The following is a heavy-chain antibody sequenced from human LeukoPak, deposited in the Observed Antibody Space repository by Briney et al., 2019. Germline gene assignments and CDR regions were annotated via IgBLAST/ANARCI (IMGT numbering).Heavy chain of an antibody. V-gene: IGHV5-10-1*01. CDR1: GYGFTSYW. J-gene: IGHJ4*02. D-gene: IGHD2-2*01. CDR3: ARHIGYCSSSTCSFYFDS. CDR2: IDPSDSYT. Sequence: GESLRISCKGSGYGFTSYWISWVRQMPGKGLEWMGRIDPSDSYTNYSPSFQGHVSISADKSISTAYLQWSSLKASDTAMYYCARHIGYCSSSTCSFYFDSWGQGTLVTVSS.